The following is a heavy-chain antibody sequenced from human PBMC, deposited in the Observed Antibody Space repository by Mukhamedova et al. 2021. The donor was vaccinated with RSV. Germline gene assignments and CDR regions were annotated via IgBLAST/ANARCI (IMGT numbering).Heavy chain of an antibody. V-gene: IGHV3-30*18. Sequence: SSYGMHWVRQAPGKGLEWVAVISYDGSNEYYADSGKGRFTISRDNSKNTLYLQMNSLRDEDTAVYYCAKGSVVMMYGPAFDIRGQ. CDR1: SSYG. D-gene: IGHD2-8*01. CDR2: ISYDGSNE. CDR3: AKGSVVMMYGPAFDI. J-gene: IGHJ3*02.